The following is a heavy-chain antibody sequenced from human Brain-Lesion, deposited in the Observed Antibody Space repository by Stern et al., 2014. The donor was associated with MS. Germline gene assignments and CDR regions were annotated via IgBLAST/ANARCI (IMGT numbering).Heavy chain of an antibody. J-gene: IGHJ6*02. Sequence: MQLVESGGGLVQPGGSLRLSCAGSGFCLSSYRMSWVRQAPGKGPALVATLMQDGSERYYVDAVKGRFTIARDNSKNSVFLQMNSLRVDDTSVYYCARDCGSGSCYQTQYYYGVDVWGQGTTVIVSS. V-gene: IGHV3-7*01. D-gene: IGHD2-15*01. CDR3: ARDCGSGSCYQTQYYYGVDV. CDR2: LMQDGSER. CDR1: GFCLSSYR.